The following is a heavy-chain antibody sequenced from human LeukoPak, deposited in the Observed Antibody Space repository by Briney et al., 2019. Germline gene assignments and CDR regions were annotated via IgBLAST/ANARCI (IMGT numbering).Heavy chain of an antibody. CDR2: INYSGST. Sequence: SETLSLTCTVSGGSISTYYWTWIRQPPGKGLEWIGFINYSGSTNYNPSLKSRVTISVDTSKNQFSLRLSSVAAADTAVYYCARQGETNSWSYLRYWGQGTLVIVSS. V-gene: IGHV4-59*08. CDR3: ARQGETNSWSYLRY. J-gene: IGHJ4*02. D-gene: IGHD6-13*01. CDR1: GGSISTYY.